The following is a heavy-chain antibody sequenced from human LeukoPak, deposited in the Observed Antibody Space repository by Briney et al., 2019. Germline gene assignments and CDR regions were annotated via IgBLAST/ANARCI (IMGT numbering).Heavy chain of an antibody. Sequence: TSETLSLTCTVSGDSISSSYYYWGWIRQPPGKGLEWIGSIDYSGSTYHNPSLKSRITISVDTSKNQFSLKLSSVTAADTAVYYCARDSRYCSGGNCHLRFDYWGQGILVTVSS. D-gene: IGHD2-15*01. CDR2: IDYSGST. J-gene: IGHJ4*02. V-gene: IGHV4-39*07. CDR3: ARDSRYCSGGNCHLRFDY. CDR1: GDSISSSYYY.